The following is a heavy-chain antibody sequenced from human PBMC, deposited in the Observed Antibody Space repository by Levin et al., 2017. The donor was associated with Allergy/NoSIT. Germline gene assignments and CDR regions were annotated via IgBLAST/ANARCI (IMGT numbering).Heavy chain of an antibody. Sequence: SETLSLTCTVSGGSISSGSYYWSWIRQPAGKGLEWIGRIYTSGSTNYNPSLKSRVTISVDTSKNQFSLKLSSVTAADTAVYYCALGLPDDNWFDPWGQGTLVTVSS. CDR3: ALGLPDDNWFDP. V-gene: IGHV4-61*02. CDR2: IYTSGST. CDR1: GGSISSGSYY. D-gene: IGHD1-14*01. J-gene: IGHJ5*02.